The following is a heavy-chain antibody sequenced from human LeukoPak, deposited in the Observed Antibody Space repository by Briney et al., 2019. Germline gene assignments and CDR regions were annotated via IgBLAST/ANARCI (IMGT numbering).Heavy chain of an antibody. CDR2: MNSDGTTT. CDR1: GFTLSGYW. Sequence: GGSLRLSCAASGFTLSGYWMHWVRQAPGKGLVWVSRMNSDGTTTTYADSVRGRFTISRDNAKNTLYLQMNSLRAEDTAVYYCARHVVTSACFDSWGQGTLVTVSS. D-gene: IGHD2-21*02. V-gene: IGHV3-74*03. CDR3: ARHVVTSACFDS. J-gene: IGHJ4*02.